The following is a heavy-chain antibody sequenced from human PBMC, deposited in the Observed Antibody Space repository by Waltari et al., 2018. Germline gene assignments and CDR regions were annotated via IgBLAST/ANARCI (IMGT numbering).Heavy chain of an antibody. Sequence: EVQLAESGGGLVQPGESLRLSCAPSGFTLRTYGMNWVRQAPGKGLEWVSFISGGGSDIYYLDSVKGRFTISRDNDKNSLYLQMDSLTADDTAVYYCVRALTTPNDFWGQGTLVTVSS. CDR3: VRALTTPNDF. D-gene: IGHD1-1*01. V-gene: IGHV3-21*03. J-gene: IGHJ4*02. CDR2: ISGGGSDI. CDR1: GFTLRTYG.